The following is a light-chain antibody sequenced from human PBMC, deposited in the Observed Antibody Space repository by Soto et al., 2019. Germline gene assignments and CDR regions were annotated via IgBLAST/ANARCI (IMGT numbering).Light chain of an antibody. Sequence: DIQMTQSPSTLSASVGDRVTITCRASQSIHRWLAWYQQKAGKAPKLLIYAASTLQSGVPSRFSGSGSGTEFTLTISSLQPEDFATYYCQQLNSYPLTFGGGTKVDIK. CDR2: AAS. CDR1: QSIHRW. J-gene: IGKJ4*01. CDR3: QQLNSYPLT. V-gene: IGKV1-5*01.